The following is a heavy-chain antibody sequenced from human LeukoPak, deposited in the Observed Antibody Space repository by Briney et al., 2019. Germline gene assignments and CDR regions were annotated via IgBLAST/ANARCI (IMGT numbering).Heavy chain of an antibody. CDR3: ARPHSSGWYGAFDY. CDR1: GGSISSYH. CDR2: IYYSGST. D-gene: IGHD6-19*01. Sequence: SETLSLTCTVSGGSISSYHWSWIRQPPGKGLEWIGYIYYSGSTNYNPSLKSRVTTSVDTSKDQFSLKLSSVTAADTAVYYCARPHSSGWYGAFDYWGQGTLVTVSS. J-gene: IGHJ4*02. V-gene: IGHV4-59*08.